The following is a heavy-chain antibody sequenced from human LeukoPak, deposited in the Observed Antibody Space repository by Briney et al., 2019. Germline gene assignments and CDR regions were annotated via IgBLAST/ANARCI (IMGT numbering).Heavy chain of an antibody. Sequence: ASVKVSCKASGYTFTSYYIHWVRQTPGQGLEWMGLINPSGGSTNYAQKFQGRVTMTRDTSTSTVYMELSSLRSEDTAVYYCARGPSITMVRGGQWYYYMDVWGKGTTVTISS. D-gene: IGHD3-10*01. CDR3: ARGPSITMVRGGQWYYYMDV. V-gene: IGHV1-46*01. CDR2: INPSGGST. CDR1: GYTFTSYY. J-gene: IGHJ6*03.